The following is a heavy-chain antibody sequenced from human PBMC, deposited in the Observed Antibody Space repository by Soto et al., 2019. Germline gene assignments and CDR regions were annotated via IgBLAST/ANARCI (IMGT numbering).Heavy chain of an antibody. CDR1: GGTFANFI. CDR3: ARNGTYDSSLSQYSGMDV. V-gene: IGHV1-69*13. J-gene: IGHJ6*02. D-gene: IGHD3-22*01. Sequence: PSVKVSCKASGGTFANFIMSWVRQTPGQGLEWMGGIVPMFGTPTYAEKFKGRLAISATGSTSTAYMELTSLRSEDTAVYYCARNGTYDSSLSQYSGMDVWGQGTTVTVSS. CDR2: IVPMFGTP.